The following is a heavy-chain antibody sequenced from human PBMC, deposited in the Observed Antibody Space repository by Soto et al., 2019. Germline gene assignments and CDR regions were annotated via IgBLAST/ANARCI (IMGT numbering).Heavy chain of an antibody. J-gene: IGHJ4*02. CDR2: IWYDGSNK. Sequence: GSLRRSWAACGCTFRSYGMHGGRQAAGKGLEWVAVIWYDGSNKYYADSVKGRFTISRDNSKNTLYLQMNSLRAEDTAVYYCARDLISTEDYWGQGT. CDR3: ARDLISTEDY. D-gene: IGHD4-17*01. CDR1: GCTFRSYG. V-gene: IGHV3-33*01.